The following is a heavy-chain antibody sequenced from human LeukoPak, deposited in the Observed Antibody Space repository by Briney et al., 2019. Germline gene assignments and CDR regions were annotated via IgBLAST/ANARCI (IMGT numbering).Heavy chain of an antibody. CDR1: GGTLSSYA. V-gene: IGHV1-69*04. J-gene: IGHJ5*02. Sequence: SVKVSCKASGGTLSSYAISWVRQAPGQGLEWMGRIIPVLGIENYAQKFQGRVTITADKFTSTAYMDLISLTSQDTAVYYCAITSYGSGSFYAWFDPSGQGTLVTVSS. CDR3: AITSYGSGSFYAWFDP. D-gene: IGHD3-10*01. CDR2: IIPVLGIE.